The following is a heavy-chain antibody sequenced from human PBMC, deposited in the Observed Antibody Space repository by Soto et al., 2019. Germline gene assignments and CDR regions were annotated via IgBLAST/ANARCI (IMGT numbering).Heavy chain of an antibody. V-gene: IGHV1-2*02. Sequence: ASVKVSCKASGYTFTGYYMHWVRQAPGQGLEWMGWINPNSGGTNYAQKFQGGVTMTRDTSISTAYMELSRLRSDDTAVYYCASGIYGSGSLAPFDYWGQGTLVTVSS. D-gene: IGHD3-10*01. CDR2: INPNSGGT. CDR1: GYTFTGYY. J-gene: IGHJ4*02. CDR3: ASGIYGSGSLAPFDY.